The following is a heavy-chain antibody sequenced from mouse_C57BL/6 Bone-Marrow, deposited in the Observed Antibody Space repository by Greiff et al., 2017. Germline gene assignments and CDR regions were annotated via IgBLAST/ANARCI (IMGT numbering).Heavy chain of an antibody. Sequence: VQLKQSGPVLVQPGPSVKISCKASGFPFTDYYMHWVKQSHGKSLEWIGLVYPYNGGTSYNQKFKGKATLTVDTSSSTAYMELNSLTSEDSAVYYCARELRLYYYAMDYWGQRTSVTVSS. V-gene: IGHV1-36*01. D-gene: IGHD1-1*01. J-gene: IGHJ4*01. CDR2: VYPYNGGT. CDR3: ARELRLYYYAMDY. CDR1: GFPFTDYY.